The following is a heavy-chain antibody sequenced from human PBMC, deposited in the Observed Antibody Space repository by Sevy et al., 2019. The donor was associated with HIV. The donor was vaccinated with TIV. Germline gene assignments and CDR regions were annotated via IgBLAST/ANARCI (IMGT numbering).Heavy chain of an antibody. CDR3: AKDRGGSYIFDP. J-gene: IGHJ5*02. V-gene: IGHV3-23*01. CDR1: GFTFSSYA. Sequence: GGSLRLSCAASGFTFSSYAMSWVRRAPGKGLEWVSAISGGGDSTYYADSVKGRFTISRDNSKNTLYLQMNSLRAEDTAVYYCAKDRGGSYIFDPWGQGTLVTVSS. CDR2: ISGGGDST. D-gene: IGHD1-26*01.